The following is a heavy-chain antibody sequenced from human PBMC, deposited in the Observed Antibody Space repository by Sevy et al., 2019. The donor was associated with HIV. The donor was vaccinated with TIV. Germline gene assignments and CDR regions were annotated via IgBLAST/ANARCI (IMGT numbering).Heavy chain of an antibody. V-gene: IGHV3-23*01. J-gene: IGHJ6*02. D-gene: IGHD2-2*01. Sequence: GESLKISCAASGFTFSSYAMSWDRQAPGKGLEWVSAISGSGGSTYYADSVKGRFTISRDNSKNTLYLQMNSLRAEDTAVYYCAKEGDIVVVPAYGMDVWGQRTTVTVSS. CDR3: AKEGDIVVVPAYGMDV. CDR2: ISGSGGST. CDR1: GFTFSSYA.